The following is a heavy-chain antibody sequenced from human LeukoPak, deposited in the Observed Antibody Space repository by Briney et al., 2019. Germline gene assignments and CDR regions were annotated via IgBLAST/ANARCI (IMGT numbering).Heavy chain of an antibody. V-gene: IGHV3-33*01. Sequence: PGGPLRLSCAASGFTFSSYGMHWVRQAPGKGLEWVAVIWYDGSNKYYADSVKGRFTISRDNSKNTLYLQMNSLRAEDTAVYYCARGGDRDYFDYWGQGTLVTVSS. D-gene: IGHD3-16*01. CDR3: ARGGDRDYFDY. J-gene: IGHJ4*02. CDR1: GFTFSSYG. CDR2: IWYDGSNK.